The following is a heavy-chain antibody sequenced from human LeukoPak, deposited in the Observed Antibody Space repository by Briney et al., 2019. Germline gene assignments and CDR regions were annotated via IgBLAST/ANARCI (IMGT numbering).Heavy chain of an antibody. V-gene: IGHV3-30*04. D-gene: IGHD2-15*01. J-gene: IGHJ3*02. CDR1: GFTFSSYA. CDR3: ARAGAIVVVVAATWWAFDI. CDR2: ISYDGSNK. Sequence: GGSLRLSCAASGFTFSSYAMHWVRQAPGKGLEWVAVISYDGSNKYYADSVKGRFTISRDNSKNTLYLQMNSLGAEDTAVYYCARAGAIVVVVAATWWAFDIWGQGTMVTVSS.